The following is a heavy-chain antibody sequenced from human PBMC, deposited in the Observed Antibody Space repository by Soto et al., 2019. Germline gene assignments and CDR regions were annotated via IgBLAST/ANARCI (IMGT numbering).Heavy chain of an antibody. V-gene: IGHV4-59*01. CDR1: GGSISSYY. CDR3: ARGLDSSGVFRFDY. Sequence: SETLSLTCTVSGGSISSYYWSWIRQPPGKGLEWIGYIYYSGSTNYNPSLKSRVTISVDTSKNQFSLKLSSVTAADTAVYYCARGLDSSGVFRFDYWGQGTLVTVSS. J-gene: IGHJ4*02. D-gene: IGHD3-22*01. CDR2: IYYSGST.